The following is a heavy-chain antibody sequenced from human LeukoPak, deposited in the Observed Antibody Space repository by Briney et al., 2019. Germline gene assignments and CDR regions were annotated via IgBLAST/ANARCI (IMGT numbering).Heavy chain of an antibody. V-gene: IGHV4-30-4*08. CDR3: ARGGYSYGYSWFDP. CDR1: GGSISSGDYY. J-gene: IGHJ5*02. CDR2: IYYSGST. D-gene: IGHD5-18*01. Sequence: SETLSLTCTVSGGSISSGDYYWSWIRQPPGKGLEWIGYIYYSGSTYYNPSLKSRVTISVDTSKNQFSLKLSSVTAADTAVYYCARGGYSYGYSWFDPWGQGTLVTVSS.